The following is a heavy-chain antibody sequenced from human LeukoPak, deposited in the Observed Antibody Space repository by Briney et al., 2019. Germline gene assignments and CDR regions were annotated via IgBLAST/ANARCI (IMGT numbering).Heavy chain of an antibody. J-gene: IGHJ4*02. V-gene: IGHV3-23*01. CDR1: GFTFSTYA. CDR2: IGAGGGST. D-gene: IGHD6-19*01. CDR3: AIDPYSSGWRGGDYFDY. Sequence: GGSLRLSCAASGFTFSTYAMSWVRQAPGKGLEWVSSIGAGGGSTVYADSVKGRFAISRDNSKNTLFLQMNNLRAEDTAVYYCAIDPYSSGWRGGDYFDYWGQGTLVTVSS.